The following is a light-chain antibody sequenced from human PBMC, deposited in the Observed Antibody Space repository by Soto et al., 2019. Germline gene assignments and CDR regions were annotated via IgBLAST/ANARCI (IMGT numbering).Light chain of an antibody. V-gene: IGKV3-20*01. CDR2: GAS. Sequence: EIVLTQSPGTLSLSPGERATLSCRASQSVSSSYLAWDQQKPGQAPRLLIYGASSRATGIPDRFSGSGSGTDFTLTISRLEPEDLAVYYCQQYGSSPPTFGQGTKVEIK. CDR3: QQYGSSPPT. J-gene: IGKJ1*01. CDR1: QSVSSSY.